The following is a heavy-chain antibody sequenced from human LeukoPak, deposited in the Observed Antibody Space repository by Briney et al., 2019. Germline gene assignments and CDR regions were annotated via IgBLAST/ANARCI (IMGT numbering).Heavy chain of an antibody. Sequence: GASVKVSCKASGGTFSSYAISWVRQAPGQGLEWMGGIIPIFGTANYAQKFQGRVTITADESTSTAYMELSSLRSEDTAVYYCARGQQRPHYYDMNYWGQGTLVTVSS. CDR1: GGTFSSYA. CDR2: IIPIFGTA. V-gene: IGHV1-69*13. CDR3: ARGQQRPHYYDMNY. D-gene: IGHD3-22*01. J-gene: IGHJ4*02.